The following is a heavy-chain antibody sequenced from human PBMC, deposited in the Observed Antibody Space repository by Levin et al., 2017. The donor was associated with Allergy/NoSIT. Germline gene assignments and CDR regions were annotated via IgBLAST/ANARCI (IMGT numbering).Heavy chain of an antibody. CDR1: GYSFTNYW. CDR2: IYPGDSDT. D-gene: IGHD7-27*01. Sequence: GGSLRLSCKGSGYSFTNYWIAWVRQMPGKGLEWMGIIYPGDSDTRYSPSFQGQVTISADKSISTAYLQWSSLKASDTAMYYCARQRGSLAGAFDIWGQGTMVTVSS. CDR3: ARQRGSLAGAFDI. J-gene: IGHJ3*02. V-gene: IGHV5-51*01.